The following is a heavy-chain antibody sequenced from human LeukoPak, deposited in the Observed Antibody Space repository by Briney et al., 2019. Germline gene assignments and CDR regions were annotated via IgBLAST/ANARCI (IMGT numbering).Heavy chain of an antibody. CDR2: INPSGGST. CDR1: GYTFTSYY. V-gene: IGHV1-46*01. Sequence: ASVKVSCKSSGYTFTSYYMHWVRQAPGQGLEWLGIINPSGGSTSSAQKFPGRVTMTRDTSTSTVYMELSSLRSEDTAVYYSARDRGAYYDSSGYLPDYWGQGTLVTVSS. D-gene: IGHD3-22*01. CDR3: ARDRGAYYDSSGYLPDY. J-gene: IGHJ4*02.